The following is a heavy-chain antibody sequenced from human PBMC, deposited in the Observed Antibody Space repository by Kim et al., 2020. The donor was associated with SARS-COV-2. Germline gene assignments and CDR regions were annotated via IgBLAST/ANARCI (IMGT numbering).Heavy chain of an antibody. Sequence: ASVKVSCKASGYTFIDFYIHWVRQAPGQGLEWMGRINPKTGGADLAQKFQGRVTMTRDTSITTAYMELSRLKSDDTAVYYCEWVDFYHYGLNVWGQGTT. D-gene: IGHD1-26*01. CDR1: GYTFIDFY. V-gene: IGHV1-2*06. J-gene: IGHJ6*02. CDR2: INPKTGGA. CDR3: EWVDFYHYGLNV.